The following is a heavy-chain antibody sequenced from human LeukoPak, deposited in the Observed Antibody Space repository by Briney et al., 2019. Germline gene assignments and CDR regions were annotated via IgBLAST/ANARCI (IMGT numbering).Heavy chain of an antibody. D-gene: IGHD3-22*01. CDR3: ANDKRSSDAFDI. J-gene: IGHJ3*02. Sequence: PGGSLRLSCAASGFPFSSYAMSWVRQAPGKGLEWVSSISSSSSYIYYADSVKGRFTISRDNAKNSLYLQMNSLRAEDTAVYYCANDKRSSDAFDIWGQGTMVTVSS. CDR2: ISSSSSYI. V-gene: IGHV3-21*01. CDR1: GFPFSSYA.